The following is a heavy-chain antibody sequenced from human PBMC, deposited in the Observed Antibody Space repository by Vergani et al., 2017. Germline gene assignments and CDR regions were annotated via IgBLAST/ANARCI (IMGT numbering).Heavy chain of an antibody. J-gene: IGHJ4*02. CDR2: ISSSSSTI. Sequence: EVQLVESGGGLVQPGGSLRLSCAASGFTFSIYNINWVRQAPGKGLEWVSYISSSSSTIYYADSVKGRFTISRDNAKNSLYLQMNSLRAEDTAVYYCARSTSGWDYWGQGTLVTVSS. D-gene: IGHD6-19*01. V-gene: IGHV3-48*01. CDR3: ARSTSGWDY. CDR1: GFTFSIYN.